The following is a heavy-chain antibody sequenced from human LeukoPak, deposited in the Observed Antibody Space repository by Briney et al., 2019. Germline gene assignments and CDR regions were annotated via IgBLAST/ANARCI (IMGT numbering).Heavy chain of an antibody. Sequence: ASVKVSCEASGYTFTSYYMHWVRQAPGQGLEWMGIINPSGGSTSYAQKFQGRVTMTRDMSTSTVYMELSSLRSEDTAVYYCARDQALQDAFDIWGQGTMVTVSS. J-gene: IGHJ3*02. CDR3: ARDQALQDAFDI. V-gene: IGHV1-46*01. CDR1: GYTFTSYY. CDR2: INPSGGST.